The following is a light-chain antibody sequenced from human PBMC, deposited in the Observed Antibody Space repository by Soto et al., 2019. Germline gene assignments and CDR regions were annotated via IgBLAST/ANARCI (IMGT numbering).Light chain of an antibody. Sequence: QSALTQPASVSGSPGQSITISCTGSSSDIGRYDYVSWYQQLPGKAPKLIIYRVINRPSGISDRFSGSKSGNSASLSISGLQPEDEADYYCCSLTTSHTYVFGSGTKLTVL. J-gene: IGLJ1*01. CDR1: SSDIGRYDY. CDR3: CSLTTSHTYV. V-gene: IGLV2-14*03. CDR2: RVI.